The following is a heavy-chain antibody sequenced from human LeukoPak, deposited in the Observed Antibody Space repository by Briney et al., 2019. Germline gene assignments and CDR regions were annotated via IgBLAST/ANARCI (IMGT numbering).Heavy chain of an antibody. Sequence: ASVKVSCKASGYTFTTYEINWVRQATGQGLEWMGWMNPNSGNTGYAQKFQGRVTMTRSTSISTAYMELSSLRSEDTAVYYCARVRVPAAIAASDAFDIWGQGTMVTVSS. J-gene: IGHJ3*02. D-gene: IGHD2-2*01. CDR1: GYTFTTYE. CDR3: ARVRVPAAIAASDAFDI. V-gene: IGHV1-8*01. CDR2: MNPNSGNT.